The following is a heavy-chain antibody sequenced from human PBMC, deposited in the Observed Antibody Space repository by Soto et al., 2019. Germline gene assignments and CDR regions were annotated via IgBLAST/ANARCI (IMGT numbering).Heavy chain of an antibody. CDR1: RGIFSGFA. D-gene: IGHD6-13*01. CDR3: ATEGDAGIAAAGTAWFDR. V-gene: IGHV1-69*12. Sequence: QVQLVQSGAEVKKPGSSVKVSCKASRGIFSGFAISWLRQAPGQGLGGWGGIIPLYGTTNYAQKFQGRVTIVADESMRMAYLELSSLRSEDTAIYYCATEGDAGIAAAGTAWFDRWGQGSLVSVSS. J-gene: IGHJ5*02. CDR2: IIPLYGTT.